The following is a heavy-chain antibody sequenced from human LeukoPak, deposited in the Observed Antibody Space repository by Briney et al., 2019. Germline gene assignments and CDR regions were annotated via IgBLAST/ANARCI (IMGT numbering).Heavy chain of an antibody. J-gene: IGHJ3*02. V-gene: IGHV1-69*05. Sequence: GASVKVSCKASGGTFISYAISWVRQAPGQGLEWMGGIIPIFGTANYAQKFQGRVTMTTDTSTSTAYMELRSLRSDDTAVYYCARDLAPGYYDSSGYSITFDIWGQGTMVTVSS. CDR1: GGTFISYA. CDR3: ARDLAPGYYDSSGYSITFDI. CDR2: IIPIFGTA. D-gene: IGHD3-22*01.